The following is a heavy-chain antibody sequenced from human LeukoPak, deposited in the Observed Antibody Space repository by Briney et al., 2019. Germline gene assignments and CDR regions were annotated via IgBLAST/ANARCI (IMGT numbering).Heavy chain of an antibody. Sequence: GGSLRLSCTASGFTFGDYAVSWVRQAPGKGLEWVSYISSSGSTIYYADSVKGRFTISRDNAKNSLYLQMNSLRAEDTAVYYCARETYSSGWDFDYWGQGTLVTVSS. CDR2: ISSSGSTI. CDR1: GFTFGDYA. V-gene: IGHV3-48*03. CDR3: ARETYSSGWDFDY. D-gene: IGHD6-19*01. J-gene: IGHJ4*02.